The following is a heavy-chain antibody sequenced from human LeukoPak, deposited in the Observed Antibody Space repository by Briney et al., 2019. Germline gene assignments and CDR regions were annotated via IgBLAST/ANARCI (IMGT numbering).Heavy chain of an antibody. D-gene: IGHD4-17*01. CDR1: GFTFSNAW. V-gene: IGHV3-15*01. J-gene: IGHJ4*02. Sequence: GGSLRLSCAASGFTFSNAWMSWFRQAPGKGLERVGRIKSKTDGGTTDYAAPVKGRFTISRDDSKNTLYLQMNSLKTEDTAVYYCTTDRPDDYGDPYYFDYWGQGTLVTVSS. CDR3: TTDRPDDYGDPYYFDY. CDR2: IKSKTDGGTT.